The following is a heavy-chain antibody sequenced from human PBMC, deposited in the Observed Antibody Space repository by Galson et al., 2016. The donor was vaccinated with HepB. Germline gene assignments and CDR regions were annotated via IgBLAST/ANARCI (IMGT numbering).Heavy chain of an antibody. CDR3: AKDGAFSDTWYTRVMHAFEI. J-gene: IGHJ3*02. Sequence: SLRLSCAASGFAFSNYAMHWVRQAPGKGLEWVAVVSYDGRNEYYADSVKGRFTISRDNSKNTVYLQMNRLRVEDTAVYYCAKDGAFSDTWYTRVMHAFEIWGQGTMVTVSS. D-gene: IGHD3-3*02. CDR2: VSYDGRNE. CDR1: GFAFSNYA. V-gene: IGHV3-30*18.